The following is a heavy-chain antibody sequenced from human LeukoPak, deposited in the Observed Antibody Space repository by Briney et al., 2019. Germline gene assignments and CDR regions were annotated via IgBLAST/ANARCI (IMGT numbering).Heavy chain of an antibody. CDR1: GFTFANYA. J-gene: IGHJ4*02. D-gene: IGHD4-23*01. CDR3: AKVPHYGGNSPYFEL. Sequence: PGGSLRLSRAASGFTFANYAMSWVRQAPGKGLEWVSSISGSGGETHSTDSVRGRFTISRDNSKGTLYLQMSSLRAEDTALYYCAKVPHYGGNSPYFELWGQGTLVTVSS. CDR2: ISGSGGET. V-gene: IGHV3-23*01.